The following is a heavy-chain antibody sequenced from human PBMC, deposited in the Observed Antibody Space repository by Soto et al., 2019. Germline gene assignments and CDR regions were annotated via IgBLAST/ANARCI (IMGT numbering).Heavy chain of an antibody. V-gene: IGHV3-30*18. J-gene: IGHJ4*02. Sequence: GGSLRLSCAASGSTFSSYGMHWVRQAPGKGLEWVAVISYDGSNKYYADSVKGRFTISRDNSKNTLYLQMNSLRAEDTAVYYCAKEDRDYGSGSYYSVPYYFDYWGQGTLVTVSS. D-gene: IGHD3-10*01. CDR1: GSTFSSYG. CDR3: AKEDRDYGSGSYYSVPYYFDY. CDR2: ISYDGSNK.